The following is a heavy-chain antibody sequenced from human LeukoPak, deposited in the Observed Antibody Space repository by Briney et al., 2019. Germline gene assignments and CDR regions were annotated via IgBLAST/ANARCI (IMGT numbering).Heavy chain of an antibody. V-gene: IGHV3-33*01. J-gene: IGHJ6*02. CDR3: AREVDSSWYAGYYYGMDV. CDR2: IWYDGSNK. Sequence: GGSLRLSCAASGSTFSSYGMHWVRQAPGKGLEWVAVIWYDGSNKYYADSVKGRFTISRDNSKNTLYLQMNSLRAEDTAVYYCAREVDSSWYAGYYYGMDVWGQGTTVTVSS. CDR1: GSTFSSYG. D-gene: IGHD6-13*01.